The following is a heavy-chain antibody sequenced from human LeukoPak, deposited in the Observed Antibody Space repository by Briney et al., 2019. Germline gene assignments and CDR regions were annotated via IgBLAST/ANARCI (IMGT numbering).Heavy chain of an antibody. D-gene: IGHD4-11*01. V-gene: IGHV1-69*13. Sequence: GASVKVSCKASGGTFSSYAISWVRQAPGQGLEWMGGIIPIFGTANYAQKFQGRVTITADESTSTAYMELSSLRSDDTAVYYCARDRTSTVASPSDSFDIWGQGTMVTVSS. J-gene: IGHJ3*02. CDR2: IIPIFGTA. CDR1: GGTFSSYA. CDR3: ARDRTSTVASPSDSFDI.